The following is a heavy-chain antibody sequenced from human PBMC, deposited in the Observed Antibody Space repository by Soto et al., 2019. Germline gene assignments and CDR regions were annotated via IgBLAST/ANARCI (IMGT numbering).Heavy chain of an antibody. D-gene: IGHD3-10*01. J-gene: IGHJ2*01. V-gene: IGHV3-23*01. CDR1: GFTFSSYA. CDR2: VDRSGSNT. CDR3: AKIGDPTYGNWYFDL. Sequence: EVQLLESRGDLGQPGGSLRLSCAASGFTFSSYAMSWVRQDPRKGLGWVSTVDRSGSNTYYTDSVKGRFTISRDNSKNTLFLQMNSLTAEDTAVYYCAKIGDPTYGNWYFDLWGRGTLITVSS.